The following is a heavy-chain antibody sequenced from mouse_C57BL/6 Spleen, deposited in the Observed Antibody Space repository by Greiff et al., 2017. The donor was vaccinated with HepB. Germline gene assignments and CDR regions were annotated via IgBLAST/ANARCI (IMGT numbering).Heavy chain of an antibody. Sequence: EVQLQQSGPELVKPGASVKIPCKASGYTFTDYNMDWVQQSHGKSLEWIGDINPNNGGTIYNQKFKGKATLTVDKSSSTAYMELRSLTSVDTAVYYCARCRITTVFPWGFDVWGTGTTVTVSS. V-gene: IGHV1-18*01. D-gene: IGHD1-1*01. CDR2: INPNNGGT. J-gene: IGHJ1*03. CDR1: GYTFTDYN. CDR3: ARCRITTVFPWGFDV.